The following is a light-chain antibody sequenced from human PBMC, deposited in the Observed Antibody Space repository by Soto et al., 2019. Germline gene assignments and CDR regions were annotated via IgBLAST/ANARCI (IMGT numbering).Light chain of an antibody. Sequence: QSALTQPASVSGSPGQSITISCTGTSSDVGDYNYVSWYQQHPGKAPKLMIYDVSNRPSGVSNRFSGSKSGNTASLTISGLQAEYEADYYCSSYPSTSTVVFGGGTKLTVL. V-gene: IGLV2-14*03. J-gene: IGLJ2*01. CDR2: DVS. CDR1: SSDVGDYNY. CDR3: SSYPSTSTVV.